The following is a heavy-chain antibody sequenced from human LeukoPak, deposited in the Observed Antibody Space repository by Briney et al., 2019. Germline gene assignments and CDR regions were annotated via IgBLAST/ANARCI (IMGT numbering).Heavy chain of an antibody. CDR3: VRDSPWATRKYYYMDV. J-gene: IGHJ6*03. D-gene: IGHD1/OR15-1a*01. CDR1: GGSISSYY. V-gene: IGHV4-59*12. Sequence: PSETLSLTCTVSGGSISSYYWSWIRQPPGKGLEWVGDIYYSGSTNYNPSLKSRVTMSVDTSKNQFSLKLSSVTAADTAVYYCVRDSPWATRKYYYMDVWGKGTTVTVSS. CDR2: IYYSGST.